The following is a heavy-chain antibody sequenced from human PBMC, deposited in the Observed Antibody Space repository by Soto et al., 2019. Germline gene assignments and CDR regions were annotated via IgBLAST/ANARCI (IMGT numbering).Heavy chain of an antibody. V-gene: IGHV3-21*01. D-gene: IGHD6-13*01. CDR1: GFSFRTYG. CDR2: ISSSGSFI. Sequence: GCSLRLSCAAAGFSFRTYGMNWVRRAPGGGLEWVASISSSGSFIYYADSVKGRFTISRDDAEKSLYLQMNSLRAEDTALYYCAREPEGIAAALDYWGQGTLVTGSS. CDR3: AREPEGIAAALDY. J-gene: IGHJ4*02.